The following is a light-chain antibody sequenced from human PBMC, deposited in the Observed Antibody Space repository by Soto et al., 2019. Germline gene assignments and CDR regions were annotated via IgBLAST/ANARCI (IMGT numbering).Light chain of an antibody. CDR2: DVS. CDR1: SSDVGGYNY. J-gene: IGLJ1*01. CDR3: SSYTSSSTLLYV. Sequence: HSALTQPASVSGSPGQSITISCTGTSSDVGGYNYVSWYQQHPGKAPKLMIYDVSNRPSGVSNRFSGSKSGNTASLTISGLQAEDEADYYCSSYTSSSTLLYVFGTGTKV. V-gene: IGLV2-14*01.